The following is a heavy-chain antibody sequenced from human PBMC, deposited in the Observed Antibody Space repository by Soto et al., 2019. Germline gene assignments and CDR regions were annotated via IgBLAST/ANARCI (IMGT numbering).Heavy chain of an antibody. V-gene: IGHV4-59*01. J-gene: IGHJ6*02. Sequence: SATLSISCTVSGGSISGYYWSWIRQPPGKGLEWIVYINYSGGTNYNPSLKSRVTISVDTSKNQFSLKLSSVTAADTAVYYCARDYEILSGNDYGMDVWGQGTTVTVS. CDR1: GGSISGYY. CDR2: INYSGGT. CDR3: ARDYEILSGNDYGMDV. D-gene: IGHD3-9*01.